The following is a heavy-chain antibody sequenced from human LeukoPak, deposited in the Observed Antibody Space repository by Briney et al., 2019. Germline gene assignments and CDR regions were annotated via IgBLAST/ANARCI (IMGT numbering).Heavy chain of an antibody. CDR1: GFSLSTSGVG. V-gene: IGHV2-5*01. D-gene: IGHD5-18*01. J-gene: IGHJ4*02. CDR3: AQLRRGYSYGTY. Sequence: SGPTLVNPTQTLTLTCTFSGFSLSTSGVGVGWIRQPPGKALEWLALIYWNDDKRYSPSLKSRLTITKDTSKNQVVLTMTNMDPVDTATYYCAQLRRGYSYGTYWGQGTLVTVSS. CDR2: IYWNDDK.